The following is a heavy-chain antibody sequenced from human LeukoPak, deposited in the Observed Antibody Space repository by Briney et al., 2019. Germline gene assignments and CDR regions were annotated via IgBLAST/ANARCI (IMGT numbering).Heavy chain of an antibody. J-gene: IGHJ6*02. D-gene: IGHD6-13*01. CDR1: GGSISSYY. Sequence: SETLSLTCTVSGGSISSYYWSWIRQPPGKGLEWIGYIYYSGSTNYNPSLKSRVTISVDTSKNQFSLKLSSVTAADTAVYYRARGEQLIKKDYYYYGMDVWGQGTTVTVSS. CDR2: IYYSGST. V-gene: IGHV4-59*01. CDR3: ARGEQLIKKDYYYYGMDV.